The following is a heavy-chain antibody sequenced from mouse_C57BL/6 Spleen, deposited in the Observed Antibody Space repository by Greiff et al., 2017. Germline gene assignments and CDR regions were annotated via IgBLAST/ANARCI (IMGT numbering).Heavy chain of an antibody. CDR3: ARPTTGNYAMDY. CDR2: IHPNSGST. J-gene: IGHJ4*01. CDR1: GYTFTSYW. V-gene: IGHV1-64*01. Sequence: VQLQQPGAELVKPGASVKLSCKASGYTFTSYWMHWVKQRPGQGLEWIGMIHPNSGSTNYNEKFKSKATLTVDKSSSTAYMQLSSLTSEDSAVDYCARPTTGNYAMDYWGQGTSVTVSS. D-gene: IGHD4-1*02.